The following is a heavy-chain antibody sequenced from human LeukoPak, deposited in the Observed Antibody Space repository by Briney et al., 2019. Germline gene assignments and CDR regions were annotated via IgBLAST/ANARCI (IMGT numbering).Heavy chain of an antibody. CDR1: GGSIGSGGYS. V-gene: IGHV4-30-2*01. J-gene: IGHJ5*02. D-gene: IGHD2-2*01. CDR2: IYHSGST. Sequence: PSETLSLTCAVSGGSIGSGGYSWSWIRQPPGKGLEWIGYIYHSGSTYYNPSLKSRVTISVDRSKNQFSLKLSSVTAADTAVYYCARVVVVPAATMGAWFDPWGQGTLVTVSS. CDR3: ARVVVVPAATMGAWFDP.